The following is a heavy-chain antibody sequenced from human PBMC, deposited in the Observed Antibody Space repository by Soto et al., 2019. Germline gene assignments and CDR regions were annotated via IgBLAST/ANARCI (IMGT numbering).Heavy chain of an antibody. Sequence: PSETLSLTCTVSGGSISSSSYYWGWIRQPPGKGLEWIGSIYYSGSTYYNPSLKSRVTISVDTSKNQFSLKLSSVTAADTAVYYCARHGGIAAAGTTDYWGQGTLVTVSS. D-gene: IGHD6-13*01. CDR1: GGSISSSSYY. V-gene: IGHV4-39*01. CDR2: IYYSGST. J-gene: IGHJ4*02. CDR3: ARHGGIAAAGTTDY.